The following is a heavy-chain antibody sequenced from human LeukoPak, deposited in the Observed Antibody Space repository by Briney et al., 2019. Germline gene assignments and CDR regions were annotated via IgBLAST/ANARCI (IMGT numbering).Heavy chain of an antibody. CDR3: ARGTYCSSTSCYRSWYFDL. CDR2: INHSGST. D-gene: IGHD2-2*02. V-gene: IGHV4-34*01. CDR1: GGSFSGYY. J-gene: IGHJ2*01. Sequence: SETLSLTCAVYGGSFSGYYWSWIRQPPGKGLEWIGEINHSGSTDYNPSLKSRVTISVDTSKNQFSLKLSSVTAADTAVYYCARGTYCSSTSCYRSWYFDLWGRGTLVTVSS.